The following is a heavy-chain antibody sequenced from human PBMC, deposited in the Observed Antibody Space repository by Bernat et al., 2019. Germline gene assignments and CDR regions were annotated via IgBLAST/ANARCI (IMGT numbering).Heavy chain of an antibody. V-gene: IGHV1-69*02. CDR3: ARAPGYYYMDV. CDR2: IIPLLGIA. CDR1: GGTFSSYT. J-gene: IGHJ6*03. Sequence: QVQLVQSGAEVKKPGSSVKVSCKASGGTFSSYTISWVRQAPGQGLEWMGRIIPLLGIANYAQKVQGRVTITADKSTSTAYMELSSLRSEDTAVYYCARAPGYYYMDVWGQGTTVTVSS.